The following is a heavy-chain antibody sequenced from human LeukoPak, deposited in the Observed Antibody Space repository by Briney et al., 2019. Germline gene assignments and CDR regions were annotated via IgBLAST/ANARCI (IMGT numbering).Heavy chain of an antibody. CDR2: ISYDGNDK. D-gene: IGHD6-13*01. CDR1: GFTFSTYG. J-gene: IGHJ4*02. V-gene: IGHV3-30*18. CDR3: AKDQDEYAAGYYFDY. Sequence: PGRSLRLSCAASGFTFSTYGMHWVRQAPGKGLEWVAVISYDGNDKYYADSVKGRFTISRDNSKNTLYLQMNSLRAEDAAVYYCAKDQDEYAAGYYFDYWGQGTLVTVSS.